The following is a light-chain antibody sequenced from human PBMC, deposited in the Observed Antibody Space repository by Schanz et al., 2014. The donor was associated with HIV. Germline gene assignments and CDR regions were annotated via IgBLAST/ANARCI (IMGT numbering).Light chain of an antibody. CDR3: QQYGSSPV. CDR1: QSVTSSY. V-gene: IGKV3-20*01. Sequence: EIVMTQSPATLSVSPGERATLSCRASQSVTSSYLAWYQQQPGQAPRLLIYGASNRATGIPDRFSGSGSGTDFTLTISRLEPEDFVVYYCQQYGSSPVFGQGTRLEIK. J-gene: IGKJ5*01. CDR2: GAS.